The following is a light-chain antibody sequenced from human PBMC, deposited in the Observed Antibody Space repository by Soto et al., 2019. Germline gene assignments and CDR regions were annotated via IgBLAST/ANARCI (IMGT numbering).Light chain of an antibody. V-gene: IGKV3-20*01. J-gene: IGKJ4*01. CDR3: QQYGSSPT. CDR1: QSVSGNY. Sequence: EIVLTQSPGTLSLSLVERATLSCRASQSVSGNYSAWYQQKPGQAPSLLIYGTSSRATGIPDGFSGRGSGTDFTLTFSGLEPEDFAVYSCQQYGSSPTFGEGTKL. CDR2: GTS.